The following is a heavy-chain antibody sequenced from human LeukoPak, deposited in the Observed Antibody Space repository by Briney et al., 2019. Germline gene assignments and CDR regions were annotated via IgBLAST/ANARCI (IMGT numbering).Heavy chain of an antibody. J-gene: IGHJ5*02. Sequence: SETLSLTCAVYGGSFSGYYWSWIRQPPGKGLEWIGEINHSGSTNYNPSLKSRVTISVDTSKNQFSLKLSSVTAADTAVYYCARGKGIQLWLSDWFDPWGQGTLVTVSS. CDR3: ARGKGIQLWLSDWFDP. CDR1: GGSFSGYY. V-gene: IGHV4-34*01. CDR2: INHSGST. D-gene: IGHD5-18*01.